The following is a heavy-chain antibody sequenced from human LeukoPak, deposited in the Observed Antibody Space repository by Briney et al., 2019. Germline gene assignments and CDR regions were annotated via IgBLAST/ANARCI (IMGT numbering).Heavy chain of an antibody. CDR1: GYTFTSYY. CDR3: ARDWGVSSSWPYYYYYMDV. CDR2: ISPSGGST. D-gene: IGHD6-13*01. V-gene: IGHV1-46*01. Sequence: ASVKVSCKASGYTFTSYYMHWVRQAPGQGLEWMGIISPSGGSTSYAQKFQGRVTMTRDTSTSTVYMELSSLRSEDTAVYYCARDWGVSSSWPYYYYYMDVWGKGTTVTVSS. J-gene: IGHJ6*03.